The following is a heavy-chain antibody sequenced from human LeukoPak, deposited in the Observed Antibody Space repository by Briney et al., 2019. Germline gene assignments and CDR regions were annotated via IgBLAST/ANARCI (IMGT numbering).Heavy chain of an antibody. J-gene: IGHJ6*03. D-gene: IGHD1-26*01. CDR3: ARLPSGSYRLSYYYYYMDV. CDR2: IYHSGST. Sequence: SETLSLTCTVSGYSITSGYYWGWIRQPPGKGLEWIGSIYHSGSTFYNPSLKSRVTISVDPSKNQFSLKLSSVIVADTAVYYCARLPSGSYRLSYYYYYMDVWGKGTTVTVSS. V-gene: IGHV4-38-2*02. CDR1: GYSITSGYY.